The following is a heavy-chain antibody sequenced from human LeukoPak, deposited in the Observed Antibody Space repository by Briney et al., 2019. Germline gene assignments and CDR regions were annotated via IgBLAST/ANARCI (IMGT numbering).Heavy chain of an antibody. D-gene: IGHD5-24*01. V-gene: IGHV3-48*03. CDR2: ISSSGSTI. J-gene: IGHJ3*01. CDR1: GFTFSSYE. CDR3: ARELRGLMAF. Sequence: GGSLRLSCAACGFTFSSYEMNWVRQAPGKGLEGVSYISSSGSTIYYADSVKGRFTISRDNAKNSLYLQMNSLRAEDTAVYYCARELRGLMAFWGQGTMVTVSS.